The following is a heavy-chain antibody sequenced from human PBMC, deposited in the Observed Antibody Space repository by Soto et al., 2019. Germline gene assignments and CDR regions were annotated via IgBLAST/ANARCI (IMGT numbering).Heavy chain of an antibody. CDR1: GGSISSSFW. CDR2: IYHSGST. Sequence: SETLSLTCAVSGGSISSSFWWSWVRPPPGKGLEWNGEIYHSGSTNYNTSLKSRVTISVDKSKNQFSLKVTSVTAADTAVYYCARVSGSYYYGMDVWGQGTTVTVSS. V-gene: IGHV4-4*02. CDR3: ARVSGSYYYGMDV. J-gene: IGHJ6*02.